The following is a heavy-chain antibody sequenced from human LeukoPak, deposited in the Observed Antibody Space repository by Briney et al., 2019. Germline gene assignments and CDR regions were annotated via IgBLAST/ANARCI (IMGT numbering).Heavy chain of an antibody. CDR3: ARRLTQYDCFDP. V-gene: IGHV6-1*01. Sequence: SKTLSLTCAISGDSVSSNSVTWNWIRQSPSRGLEWLGRTYCRSTWYNDYAVSVRGRITVNPDTSKNQFSLHLNSVTPEDTAVYYCARRLTQYDCFDPWGQGILVTVSS. J-gene: IGHJ5*02. CDR1: GDSVSSNSVT. D-gene: IGHD2-2*01. CDR2: TYCRSTWYN.